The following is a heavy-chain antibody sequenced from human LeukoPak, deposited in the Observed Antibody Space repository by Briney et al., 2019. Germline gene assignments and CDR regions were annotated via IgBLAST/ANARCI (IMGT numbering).Heavy chain of an antibody. CDR3: ARSIPYGTTWYGRSDY. Sequence: GGSLRLSCAASGFTLSSYSMNWVRQAPGKGLEWVANIKQDGSEKYYVDSVKGRFTISRDNAKNSLYLQMNSLRAEDTAIYYCARSIPYGTTWYGRSDYWGQGTLVTVSS. D-gene: IGHD6-13*01. J-gene: IGHJ4*02. CDR2: IKQDGSEK. CDR1: GFTLSSYS. V-gene: IGHV3-7*03.